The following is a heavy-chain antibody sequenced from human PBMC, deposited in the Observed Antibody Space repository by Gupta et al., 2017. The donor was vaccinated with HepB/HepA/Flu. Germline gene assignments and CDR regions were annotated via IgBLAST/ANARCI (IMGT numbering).Heavy chain of an antibody. CDR2: INHSGST. CDR1: GGSFSGYY. Sequence: QVQLQQWGAGLLKPSETLSLTCAVYGGSFSGYYWSWIRQPPGKGLEWIGEINHSGSTNYNPSLKSRVTISVDTSKNQFSLKLSSVTAADTAVYYCASLLQSRNYYYYYGMDVWGQGTTVTVSS. CDR3: ASLLQSRNYYYYYGMDV. J-gene: IGHJ6*02. V-gene: IGHV4-34*01. D-gene: IGHD4-11*01.